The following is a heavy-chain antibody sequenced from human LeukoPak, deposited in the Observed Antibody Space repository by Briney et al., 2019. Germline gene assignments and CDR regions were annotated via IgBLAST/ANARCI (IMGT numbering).Heavy chain of an antibody. V-gene: IGHV1-69*05. CDR3: ARELSKVGWYDYYYYMDV. CDR2: SIPIFGTA. J-gene: IGHJ6*03. CDR1: GGTFSDYA. D-gene: IGHD6-19*01. Sequence: ASVKVSCKASGGTFSDYAINWVRQAPGQGLEWMGGSIPIFGTANYAQKFQDRVTITTDESTSTAYMELSSLRSEDTAVYYCARELSKVGWYDYYYYMDVWGKGTTVTVSS.